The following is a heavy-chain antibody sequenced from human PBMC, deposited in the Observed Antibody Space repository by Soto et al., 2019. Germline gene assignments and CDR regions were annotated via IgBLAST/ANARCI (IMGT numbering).Heavy chain of an antibody. Sequence: GESLKISCKGSGYSFTSYWIGWVRQMPGKGLELMGIIYPGDSDTRYSPSFQGQVTISADKSISTAYLQWSSLKASDTAIYYCARTAAAGKYYYGMDVWGQGTTGTVSS. CDR2: IYPGDSDT. CDR1: GYSFTSYW. V-gene: IGHV5-51*01. J-gene: IGHJ6*02. D-gene: IGHD6-13*01. CDR3: ARTAAAGKYYYGMDV.